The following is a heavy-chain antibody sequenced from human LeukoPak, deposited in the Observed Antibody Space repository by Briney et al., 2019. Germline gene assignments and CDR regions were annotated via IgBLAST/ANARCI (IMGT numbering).Heavy chain of an antibody. CDR1: GYSISSGYY. V-gene: IGHV4-38-2*02. CDR3: ARHTYYYDARSSYPYYYGMDV. D-gene: IGHD3-10*01. J-gene: IGHJ6*02. Sequence: PSETLSLTCTAPGYSISSGYYWGWIRQPPGKGLEWIGYIYYSGSTNYNPSLKSRVTISVDTSKNQFSLRLSSVTAADTAVYYCARHTYYYDARSSYPYYYGMDVWGQGTTVTVSS. CDR2: IYYSGST.